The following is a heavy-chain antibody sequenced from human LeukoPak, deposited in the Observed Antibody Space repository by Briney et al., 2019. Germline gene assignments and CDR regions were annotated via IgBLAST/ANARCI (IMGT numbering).Heavy chain of an antibody. CDR2: IYHTWTT. CDR1: GYSISSGYY. J-gene: IGHJ4*02. V-gene: IGHV4-38-2*02. D-gene: IGHD5-12*01. CDR3: AKEGYSGYGASDF. Sequence: SETLSLTCTVSGYSISSGYYWGWIRQPPGKGLEWIGTIYHTWTTYYNPSLKSRVTLSVDTSKNQFSLRLSSVTASDTAIYYCAKEGYSGYGASDFWGRGTLVTVSS.